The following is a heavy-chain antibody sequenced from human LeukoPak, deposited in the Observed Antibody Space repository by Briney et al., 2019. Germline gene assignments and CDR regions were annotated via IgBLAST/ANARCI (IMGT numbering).Heavy chain of an antibody. J-gene: IGHJ3*02. D-gene: IGHD1-1*01. V-gene: IGHV3-30*04. Sequence: GGSLRLSCAASGFTFSSYAMHWVRQAPGKGLEWVAVISYDGSNKYYADSVKGRFTISRDNSKNTLYLQMNSLRAEDTAVYYCARSIKLEISWGNAFDIWGQGTMVTVSS. CDR2: ISYDGSNK. CDR1: GFTFSSYA. CDR3: ARSIKLEISWGNAFDI.